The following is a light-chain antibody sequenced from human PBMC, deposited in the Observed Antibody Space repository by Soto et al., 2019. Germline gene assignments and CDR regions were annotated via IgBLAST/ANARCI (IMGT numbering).Light chain of an antibody. CDR1: QGISGW. CDR3: QQYDSFSVWT. J-gene: IGKJ5*01. V-gene: IGKV1-5*01. CDR2: DAS. Sequence: DIQMTQSPSALSASVGDRVTITCRASQGISGWLAWYQQKAGKAPRLLIFDASSLMSGVPSRFSGSGYGTGFTLTINRLQPDDSATYYCQQYDSFSVWTFGQGTRLEIK.